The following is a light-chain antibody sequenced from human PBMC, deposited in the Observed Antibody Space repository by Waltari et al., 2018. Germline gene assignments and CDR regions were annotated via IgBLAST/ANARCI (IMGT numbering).Light chain of an antibody. CDR3: QSYDTSLSVV. CDR2: GSS. Sequence: QSVLTPPPSVSGAPGQRVTISCTGRGSNIGAGYAVPWYQHLPRAAPKLLIYGSSSRPLGVPDRFFGSTSGTSASLAITGLQAEDEGDYYCQSYDTSLSVVFGGGTKLTVL. J-gene: IGLJ3*02. V-gene: IGLV1-40*01. CDR1: GSNIGAGYA.